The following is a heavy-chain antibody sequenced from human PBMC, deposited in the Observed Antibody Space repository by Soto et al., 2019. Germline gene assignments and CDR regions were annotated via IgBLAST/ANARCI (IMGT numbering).Heavy chain of an antibody. V-gene: IGHV3-21*01. CDR3: ASSGTGTTLNGMDV. CDR1: GFTFSSYS. Sequence: PGGSLRLSCAASGFTFSSYSMNRVRQAPGKGLEWVSSISSSSSYIYYADSVKGRFTISRDNAKNSLYLQMNSLRAEDTAVYYCASSGTGTTLNGMDVWGQGTTVTVSS. J-gene: IGHJ6*02. D-gene: IGHD1-1*01. CDR2: ISSSSSYI.